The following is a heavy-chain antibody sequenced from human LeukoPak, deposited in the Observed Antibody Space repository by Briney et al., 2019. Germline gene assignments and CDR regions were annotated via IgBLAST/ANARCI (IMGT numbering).Heavy chain of an antibody. D-gene: IGHD3-10*01. CDR3: ARLQYHSDSGSYTFDI. V-gene: IGHV1-3*01. J-gene: IGHJ3*02. Sequence: ASVKVSCKASGYTFNRYAIHWVRQVSGQGLECLGWINVANGNTKSSQKFQGRVTITTDTSASTAYMELSSLRSEDTAVYYCARLQYHSDSGSYTFDIWGQGTMVTVSS. CDR2: INVANGNT. CDR1: GYTFNRYA.